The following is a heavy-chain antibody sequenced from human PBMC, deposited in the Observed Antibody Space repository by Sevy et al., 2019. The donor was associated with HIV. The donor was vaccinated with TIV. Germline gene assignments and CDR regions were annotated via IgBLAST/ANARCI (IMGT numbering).Heavy chain of an antibody. V-gene: IGHV3-21*01. Sequence: GGSLRLSCPASGFTFGSYNMNWVRQAPGKGLEWVSFVFSTSSDIYYADSVKGRFTISRDNAKNSLYLQMNSLRAEDTAVYYCARDKTILEGRYGMDVWGQGTTVTVSS. CDR1: GFTFGSYN. CDR3: ARDKTILEGRYGMDV. J-gene: IGHJ6*02. CDR2: VFSTSSDI. D-gene: IGHD3-3*01.